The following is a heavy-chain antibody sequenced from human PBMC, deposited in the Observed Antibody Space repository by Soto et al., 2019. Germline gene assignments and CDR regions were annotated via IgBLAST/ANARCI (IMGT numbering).Heavy chain of an antibody. J-gene: IGHJ4*02. V-gene: IGHV3-15*01. CDR1: GFTFTNAW. CDR2: VKSKSDGETT. CDR3: STDRRIASSDY. Sequence: EVQLVESGGGLVKPGESLRLSCAASGFTFTNAWMGWVRQAPGKGLEWVGRVKSKSDGETTDYAEPVKGRFTISRDDSKNTLYLQMNSLNAEDTAVYYCSTDRRIASSDYWGQGTLVTVSS. D-gene: IGHD2-21*01.